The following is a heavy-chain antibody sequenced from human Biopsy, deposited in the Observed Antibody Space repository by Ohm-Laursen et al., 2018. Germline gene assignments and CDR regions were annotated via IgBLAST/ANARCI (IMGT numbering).Heavy chain of an antibody. V-gene: IGHV4-34*01. CDR2: IDHTGGT. Sequence: SQTLSLTCPVYGGPFSGYFWTWIRQAPGKGLEWIGEIDHTGGTNYNPSLKSRVNISQDRSKNRFSLRLDSVTAADTAVYYCARHAPSYSGSYWRYFDLWGRGTLVTVSS. CDR3: ARHAPSYSGSYWRYFDL. J-gene: IGHJ2*01. CDR1: GGPFSGYF. D-gene: IGHD1-26*01.